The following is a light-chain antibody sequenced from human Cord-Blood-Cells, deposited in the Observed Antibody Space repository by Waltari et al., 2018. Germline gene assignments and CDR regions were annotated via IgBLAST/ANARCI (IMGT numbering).Light chain of an antibody. CDR3: QQRSNWPLT. CDR1: QSVSSY. J-gene: IGKJ4*01. CDR2: DAS. Sequence: ELVLTPSQRTLSLSPGAGATHSCRASQSVSSYLAWYQQKPGQAPRLLIYDASNRATGIPARFSGSGSGTDFTLTISSLEPEDFAVYYCQQRSNWPLTFGGGTKVEIK. V-gene: IGKV3-11*01.